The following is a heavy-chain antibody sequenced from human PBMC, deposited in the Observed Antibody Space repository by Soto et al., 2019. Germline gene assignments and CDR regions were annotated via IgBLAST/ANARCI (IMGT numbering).Heavy chain of an antibody. CDR1: GYTFTGYY. CDR3: ARVGGEGYYGMDV. D-gene: IGHD2-15*01. CDR2: INPNSGGT. J-gene: IGHJ6*02. V-gene: IGHV1-2*04. Sequence: ASVKVSCKASGYTFTGYYMHWLRQAPGQGLEWMGWINPNSGGTNYAQKFQGWVTMTRDTSISTAYMELSRLRSDDTAVYYCARVGGEGYYGMDVWGQGATVTVS.